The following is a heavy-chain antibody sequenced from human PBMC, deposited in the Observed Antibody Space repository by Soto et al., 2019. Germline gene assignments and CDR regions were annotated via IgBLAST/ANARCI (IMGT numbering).Heavy chain of an antibody. CDR3: ARELKWTRYFDL. D-gene: IGHD1-26*01. CDR1: GGSFSDYY. Sequence: QVQLQQWGAGLLKPSETLSLTCAVYGGSFSDYYWSWIRQPPGKGLEWIGEVNHSGSTNYNPSLKSRVTTSVDTSKNQFSLKLSSVTAADTAVYCCARELKWTRYFDLWGRGTLVTVSS. V-gene: IGHV4-34*01. CDR2: VNHSGST. J-gene: IGHJ2*01.